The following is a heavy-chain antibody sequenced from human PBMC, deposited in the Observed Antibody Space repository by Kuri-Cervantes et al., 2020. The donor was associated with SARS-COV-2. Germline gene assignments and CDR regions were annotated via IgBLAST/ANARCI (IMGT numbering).Heavy chain of an antibody. J-gene: IGHJ4*02. D-gene: IGHD1-26*01. Sequence: ASVKVSCKASGYTFTGYYMHWVRQAPGQGLEWMGWINPNSGGTNYAQKFQGRATMTRDTSISTAYMELSSLTSEDTAVYYCARSSSGSYSDFEYWGQGTPVTVSS. CDR1: GYTFTGYY. CDR3: ARSSSGSYSDFEY. CDR2: INPNSGGT. V-gene: IGHV1-2*02.